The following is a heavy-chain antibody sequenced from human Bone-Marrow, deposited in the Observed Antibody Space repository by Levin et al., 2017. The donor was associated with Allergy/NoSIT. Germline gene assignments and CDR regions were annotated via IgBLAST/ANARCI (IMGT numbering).Heavy chain of an antibody. J-gene: IGHJ6*02. CDR3: ARVACSSTSCPPGGDYYYGMDV. V-gene: IGHV3-21*01. D-gene: IGHD2-2*01. Sequence: PGGSLRLSCAASGFTFSSYSMNWVRQAPGKGLEWVSSISSSSSYIYYADSVKGRFTISRDNAKNSLYLQMNSLRAEDTAVYYCARVACSSTSCPPGGDYYYGMDVWGQGTTVTVSS. CDR1: GFTFSSYS. CDR2: ISSSSSYI.